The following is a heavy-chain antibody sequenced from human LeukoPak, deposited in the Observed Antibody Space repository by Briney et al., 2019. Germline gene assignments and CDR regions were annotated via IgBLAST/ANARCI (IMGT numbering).Heavy chain of an antibody. D-gene: IGHD2-8*01. CDR2: FNPEDGAT. J-gene: IGHJ4*02. CDR3: ATMYIGYCSDGVCYDTDY. CDR1: GYILTELS. Sequence: ASVKVSCKVSGYILTELSLHWVRQTPGKGLEWLGGFNPEDGATLYAQKFKGRFTMTEDTSSDTAYMELSSLRSEDTAVYYCATMYIGYCSDGVCYDTDYWGQGTLITVSS. V-gene: IGHV1-24*01.